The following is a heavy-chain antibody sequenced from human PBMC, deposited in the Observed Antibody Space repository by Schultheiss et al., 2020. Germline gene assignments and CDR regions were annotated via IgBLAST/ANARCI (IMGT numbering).Heavy chain of an antibody. CDR3: ARQSMRQLVPKLDYYYGMDV. CDR1: GYSFTSYW. V-gene: IGHV5-51*01. J-gene: IGHJ6*02. CDR2: IYPGDSDT. D-gene: IGHD6-6*01. Sequence: GGSLRLSCKGSGYSFTSYWIGWVRQMPGKGLEWMGIIYPGDSDTRYSPSFQGQVTISADKSISTAYLQWSSLKASDTAMYYCARQSMRQLVPKLDYYYGMDVWGQGTTVTVSS.